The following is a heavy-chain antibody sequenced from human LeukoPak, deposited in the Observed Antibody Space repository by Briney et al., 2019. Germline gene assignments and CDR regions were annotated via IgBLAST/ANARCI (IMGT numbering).Heavy chain of an antibody. CDR3: AKELRRGGYVDY. V-gene: IGHV3-21*04. D-gene: IGHD2-15*01. CDR1: GFTFSSYS. Sequence: GGSLRLSCAASGFTFSSYSMNWVRQAPGKGLEWVSSISGSSSYIYYADSVKGRFTISRDNAKTSLYLQMNSLRAEDTAVYYCAKELRRGGYVDYWGQGTLVTVSS. CDR2: ISGSSSYI. J-gene: IGHJ4*02.